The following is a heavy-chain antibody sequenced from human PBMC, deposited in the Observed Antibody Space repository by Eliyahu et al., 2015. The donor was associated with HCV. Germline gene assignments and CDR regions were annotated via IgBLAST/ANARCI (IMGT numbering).Heavy chain of an antibody. Sequence: QVQLQESGPGLVKPSQTLSLTCTVSGGSISSGGYYWSWIRQHPGKGLEWIGFIYYSGSTYYNPSLKSRVTISVDTSKNQFSLKLSSVTAADTAVYYCAREADVDTAMVPFNWGQGTLVTVSS. CDR2: IYYSGST. D-gene: IGHD5-18*01. CDR3: AREADVDTAMVPFN. CDR1: GGSISSGGYY. J-gene: IGHJ4*02. V-gene: IGHV4-31*03.